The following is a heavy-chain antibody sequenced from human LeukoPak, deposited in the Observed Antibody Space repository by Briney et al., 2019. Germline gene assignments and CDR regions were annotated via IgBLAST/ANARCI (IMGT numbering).Heavy chain of an antibody. Sequence: GGSLRLSCAASGFTFSSYSMNWVRQAPGKGLEWVSYISSSGSTIYYADSVKGRFTISRDNAKNSLYLQMNSLRAEDTAVYYCARAGSGSEDFDYWGQGTLVTVSS. J-gene: IGHJ4*02. CDR2: ISSSGSTI. D-gene: IGHD3-10*01. CDR1: GFTFSSYS. CDR3: ARAGSGSEDFDY. V-gene: IGHV3-48*04.